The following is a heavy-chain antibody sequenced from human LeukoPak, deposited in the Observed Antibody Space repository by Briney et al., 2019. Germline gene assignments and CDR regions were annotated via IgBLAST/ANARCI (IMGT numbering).Heavy chain of an antibody. D-gene: IGHD3-10*01. CDR3: ARVGADGSGFLFDY. CDR2: LYYSGST. V-gene: IGHV4-39*01. J-gene: IGHJ4*02. Sequence: SETLSLTCTVSGGSISSTSYHWGWIRQPPGTGLEWIGSLYYSGSTYYNPSLQSRVTISVGTSKNQFSLKLSSVTAADTAVYYSARVGADGSGFLFDYWGQGTLVTVSS. CDR1: GGSISSTSYH.